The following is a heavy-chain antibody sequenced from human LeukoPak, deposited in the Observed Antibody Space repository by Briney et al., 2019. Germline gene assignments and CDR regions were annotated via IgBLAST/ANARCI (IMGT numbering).Heavy chain of an antibody. CDR1: GYSISSGYY. J-gene: IGHJ6*03. Sequence: SETLSLTCAVSGYSISSGYYWGWIRQPPGKGLEWIGSIYHSGSTYYNPSLKSRVTISVDTSKNQFSLKLSSVTAADTAVYYCARRGVVPAARGYYYMDVWGKGTTVTVSS. D-gene: IGHD2-2*01. CDR2: IYHSGST. CDR3: ARRGVVPAARGYYYMDV. V-gene: IGHV4-38-2*01.